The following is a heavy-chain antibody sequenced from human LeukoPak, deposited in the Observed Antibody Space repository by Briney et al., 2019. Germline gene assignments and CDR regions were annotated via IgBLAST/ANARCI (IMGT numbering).Heavy chain of an antibody. Sequence: SVKVSCKASGGTFSSYSISWLRQAPGQGLEWMGGIIPIFGTANYAQKFQGRVTITADESTSTAYMELSSLRSEDTAVYYCARSKALRLDDIYYWGQGTLVTVSS. CDR2: IIPIFGTA. J-gene: IGHJ4*02. D-gene: IGHD3-9*01. CDR1: GGTFSSYS. V-gene: IGHV1-69*01. CDR3: ARSKALRLDDIYY.